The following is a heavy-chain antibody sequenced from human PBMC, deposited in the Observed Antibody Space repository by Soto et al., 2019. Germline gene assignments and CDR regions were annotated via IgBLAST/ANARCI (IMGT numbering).Heavy chain of an antibody. CDR1: GFSFSSYV. Sequence: GGSLRLSCAASGFSFSSYVMAWVRQPPGKGLEWVSAVNGNSGSTFYPDSVKGRFTVSRDNSENTLYLQMSTLRAEDTAVYYCAKASGSSWPYYFDSWGRGALVTVSS. J-gene: IGHJ4*02. CDR2: VNGNSGST. CDR3: AKASGSSWPYYFDS. D-gene: IGHD6-13*01. V-gene: IGHV3-23*01.